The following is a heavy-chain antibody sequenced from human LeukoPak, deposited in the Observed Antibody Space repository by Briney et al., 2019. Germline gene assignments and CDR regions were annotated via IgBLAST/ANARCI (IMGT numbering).Heavy chain of an antibody. V-gene: IGHV1-2*02. CDR1: GYTFTGYY. J-gene: IGHJ5*02. CDR3: ARKVPNDSSGYYYRGQFDP. CDR2: INPNSGGT. Sequence: ASVKVSCKASGYTFTGYYMHRVRQAPGQGLEWMGWINPNSGGTNYAQRFQGRVTMTRDTSISTAYMELSSLRSEDTAVYYCARKVPNDSSGYYYRGQFDPWGQGILVTVSS. D-gene: IGHD3-22*01.